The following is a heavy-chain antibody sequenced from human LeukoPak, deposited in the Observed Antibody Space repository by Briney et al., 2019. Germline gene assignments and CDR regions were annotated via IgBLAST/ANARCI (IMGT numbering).Heavy chain of an antibody. CDR3: ARSEGYCTSTSCYIGY. V-gene: IGHV1-2*06. D-gene: IGHD2-2*02. CDR2: INPNSGGT. CDR1: GYTFTGYY. Sequence: ASVKVSCKASGYTFTGYYMHWVRQAPGQGLEWMGRINPNSGGTNYAQKFQGRVTMTRDTSTSTVYMELSSLRSEDTAVYYCARSEGYCTSTSCYIGYWGQGTLVTVSS. J-gene: IGHJ4*02.